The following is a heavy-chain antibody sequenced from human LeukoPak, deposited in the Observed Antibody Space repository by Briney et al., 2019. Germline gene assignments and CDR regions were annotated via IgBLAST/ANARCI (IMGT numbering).Heavy chain of an antibody. J-gene: IGHJ6*03. D-gene: IGHD5-12*01. V-gene: IGHV3-30*02. Sequence: GGSLRLSCAASGFIFSRYGMHWVRQAPGKGLEWVAFIRYDGSNKYYADSVKGRFTISRDNSKNTLYLQMNSLRAEDTAVYYCARALWIYFPYYYYYMDVWGKGTTVTVSS. CDR3: ARALWIYFPYYYYYMDV. CDR2: IRYDGSNK. CDR1: GFIFSRYG.